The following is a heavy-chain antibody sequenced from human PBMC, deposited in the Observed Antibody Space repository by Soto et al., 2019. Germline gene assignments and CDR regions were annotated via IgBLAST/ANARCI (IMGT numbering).Heavy chain of an antibody. CDR1: GDXIRNLY. CDR3: ARTVEYGHMDV. CDR2: IYRGGST. D-gene: IGHD4-17*01. Sequence: PSESLSLTCSFSGDXIRNLYWSWIRRPLGKGLEWIGYIYRGGSTKYNPSLKSRLTMSADTSKNQFSLKLTSVTAADTAVYYCARTVEYGHMDVCGNGTSVTVSS. V-gene: IGHV4-59*11. J-gene: IGHJ6*03.